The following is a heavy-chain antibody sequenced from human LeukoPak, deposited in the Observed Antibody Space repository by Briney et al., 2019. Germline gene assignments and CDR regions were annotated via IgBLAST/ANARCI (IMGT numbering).Heavy chain of an antibody. CDR1: GFIFSGYW. V-gene: IGHV3-7*01. CDR3: ASPGSVGDTGMPDY. D-gene: IGHD5-18*01. CDR2: IKQDGSVK. Sequence: GGSLRLSCAASGFIFSGYWMTWVRQAPGKGLEWVANIKQDGSVKYYVDSVKGRFTISRDSAKNSLYLQMNSLRAEDTAVYYCASPGSVGDTGMPDYWGQGTLVTVSS. J-gene: IGHJ4*02.